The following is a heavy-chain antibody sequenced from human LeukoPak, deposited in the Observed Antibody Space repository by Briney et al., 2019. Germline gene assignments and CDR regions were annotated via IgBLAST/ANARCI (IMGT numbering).Heavy chain of an antibody. CDR1: GYTFTSYG. Sequence: GASVKVSCKASGYTFTSYGISWVRQAPGQGLEWMGWISAYNGNTNYAQSLQDRVIMIADTSTDTAYMELRSLRPDDTAVYYCARDPGRGTYDTSGFHYWGQGTLVTVSS. CDR2: ISAYNGNT. CDR3: ARDPGRGTYDTSGFHY. J-gene: IGHJ4*02. D-gene: IGHD3-3*01. V-gene: IGHV1-18*01.